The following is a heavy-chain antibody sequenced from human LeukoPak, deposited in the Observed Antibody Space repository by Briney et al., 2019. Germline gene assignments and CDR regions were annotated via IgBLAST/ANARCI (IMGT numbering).Heavy chain of an antibody. Sequence: ASVKVSCKASGYTFTGYYMHWVRQAPGQGLEWMGCINPNSGGTNYAQRFRGRATMTRDTSISTAYMELSRLRSDDTAGYYCARRRAAAIYFDYWGQGTLVTVSS. CDR2: INPNSGGT. CDR1: GYTFTGYY. D-gene: IGHD2-2*01. CDR3: ARRRAAAIYFDY. J-gene: IGHJ4*02. V-gene: IGHV1-2*02.